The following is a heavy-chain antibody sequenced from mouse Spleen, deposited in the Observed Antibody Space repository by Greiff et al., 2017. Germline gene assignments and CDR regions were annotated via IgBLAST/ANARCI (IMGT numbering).Heavy chain of an antibody. D-gene: IGHD2-1*01. J-gene: IGHJ2*01. CDR3: AKGNYVYDVDY. CDR2: ISSGGSYT. Sequence: EVQVVESGGGLVKPGGSLKLSCAASGFTFSSYAMSWVRQTPGQRLEWVATISSGGSYTYYPDSVKGRFTISRDNAKNTLYLQMSSLRSEDTAMYYCAKGNYVYDVDYWGQGTTLTVSS. V-gene: IGHV5-9-3*01. CDR1: GFTFSSYA.